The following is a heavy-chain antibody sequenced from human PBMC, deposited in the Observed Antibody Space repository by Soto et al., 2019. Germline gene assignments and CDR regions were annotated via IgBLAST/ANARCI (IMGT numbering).Heavy chain of an antibody. CDR1: GFTFSSYG. D-gene: IGHD3-22*01. J-gene: IGHJ4*02. V-gene: IGHV3-30*18. CDR2: ISYDGSNK. Sequence: QVQLVESGGGVVQPGRSLRLSCAASGFTFSSYGMHWVRQAPGKGLEWVVVISYDGSNKYYADSVKGRFTISRDNSKNTLYLQMNSLRAEDTAVYYCAKGYYDSSGYPRGFDYWGQGTLVTVSS. CDR3: AKGYYDSSGYPRGFDY.